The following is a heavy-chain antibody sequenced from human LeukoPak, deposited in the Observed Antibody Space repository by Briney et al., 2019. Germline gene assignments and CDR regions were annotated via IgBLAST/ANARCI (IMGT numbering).Heavy chain of an antibody. Sequence: SETLSLTCTVSGGSISSYYWSWIRQPPGKGLEWIGYIYYSGSTNYTPSLKSRVTISVDTSKNQFSLKLSSVTAADTAVYYCARWPSRGSYPGAFDIWGQGTMVTVSS. CDR3: ARWPSRGSYPGAFDI. CDR2: IYYSGST. CDR1: GGSISSYY. V-gene: IGHV4-59*01. D-gene: IGHD1-26*01. J-gene: IGHJ3*02.